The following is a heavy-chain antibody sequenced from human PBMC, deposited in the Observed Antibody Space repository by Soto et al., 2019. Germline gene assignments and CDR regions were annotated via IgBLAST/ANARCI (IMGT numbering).Heavy chain of an antibody. V-gene: IGHV1-69*08. CDR1: GNTFISSS. CDR3: ARESGYDSPDD. CDR2: IIPVLGTT. Sequence: QVQLVQSGAEVKKPWSSVKVSCKTSGNTFISSSITWVRQAPGQGLEWMGKIIPVLGTTQYTQKFQGRLTITADKSTSTAYMELSSLRSEDTAIYFCARESGYDSPDDWGQGTLVTVSS. J-gene: IGHJ4*02. D-gene: IGHD5-12*01.